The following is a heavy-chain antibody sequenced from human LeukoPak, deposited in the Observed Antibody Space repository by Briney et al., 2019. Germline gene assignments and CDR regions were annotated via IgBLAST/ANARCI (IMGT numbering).Heavy chain of an antibody. Sequence: GGSLRLSCTTSGFTFSSYALSWVRQAPGKGLEWVSSISSSGSFIYYADSVKGRLTTSRDNAKNSLYLQMNSLRADDTAVYYCARVVTAAWDWFDPWGQGTLVTISS. CDR2: ISSSGSFI. CDR3: ARVVTAAWDWFDP. CDR1: GFTFSSYA. D-gene: IGHD2-2*01. V-gene: IGHV3-21*01. J-gene: IGHJ5*02.